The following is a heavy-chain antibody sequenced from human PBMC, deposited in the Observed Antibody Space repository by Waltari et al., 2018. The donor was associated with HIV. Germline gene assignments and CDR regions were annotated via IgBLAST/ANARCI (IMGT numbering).Heavy chain of an antibody. CDR2: IVAGTGNT. J-gene: IGHJ3*02. CDR3: AADPNYSSGWQDAFDI. V-gene: IGHV1-58*01. Sequence: QMQLVQSGPEVKKPGTSVKVSCKASGFIFTNSAVQWVRQARGQRLEWIGWIVAGTGNTYYAQNFQERVTITRDMSTSTAYMEVSSLRSDDTAVYYCAADPNYSSGWQDAFDIWGQGTMVTVSS. D-gene: IGHD6-19*01. CDR1: GFIFTNSA.